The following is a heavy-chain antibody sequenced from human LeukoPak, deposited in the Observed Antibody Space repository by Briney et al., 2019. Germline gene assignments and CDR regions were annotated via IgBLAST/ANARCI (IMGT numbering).Heavy chain of an antibody. J-gene: IGHJ3*02. CDR2: MNPNSGNT. Sequence: ASVKVSCEASRYTFTGYYMHWVRQAPGQGLEWMGWMNPNSGNTGYAQKFQGRVTMTRNTSISTAYMELSSLRSEDTAVYYCAIDYGAQAFDIWGQGTMVTVSS. CDR3: AIDYGAQAFDI. V-gene: IGHV1-8*02. D-gene: IGHD4-17*01. CDR1: RYTFTGYY.